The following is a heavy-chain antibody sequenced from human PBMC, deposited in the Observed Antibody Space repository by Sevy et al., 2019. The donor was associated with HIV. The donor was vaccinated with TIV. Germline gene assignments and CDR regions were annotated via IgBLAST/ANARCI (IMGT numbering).Heavy chain of an antibody. D-gene: IGHD2-21*01. CDR2: IRNRPNRYTT. Sequence: GGSLRLSCAASGFAFSDHYVDWVRQAPGKGLEWVGRIRNRPNRYTTEYAASVEGRFTISRDDSRNSLYLKMNSLKTEDSAVYYCVRGPNCGVGGCQQISPYCLDVWGIGATVTVSS. J-gene: IGHJ6*03. CDR3: VRGPNCGVGGCQQISPYCLDV. V-gene: IGHV3-72*01. CDR1: GFAFSDHY.